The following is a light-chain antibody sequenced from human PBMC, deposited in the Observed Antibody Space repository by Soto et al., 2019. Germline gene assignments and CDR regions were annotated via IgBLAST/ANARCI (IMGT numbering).Light chain of an antibody. Sequence: QSVLTQSASVSGSPGQSITISCTGTSSDVDTYIYISWYQQHPGKAPKLIIYDVTNRPPGVSNRFSGSKSGNTASLTISGLQTEDEADYYCSSYTFSTLVFATGTKLTVL. CDR3: SSYTFSTLV. CDR1: SSDVDTYIY. CDR2: DVT. J-gene: IGLJ1*01. V-gene: IGLV2-14*03.